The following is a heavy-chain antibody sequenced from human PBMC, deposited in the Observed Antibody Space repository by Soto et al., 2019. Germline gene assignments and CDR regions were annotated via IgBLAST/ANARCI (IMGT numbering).Heavy chain of an antibody. CDR1: GYTLTELS. CDR3: ASGGGSHYPHAY. D-gene: IGHD2-15*01. Sequence: ASVKVSCKVSGYTLTELSMHWVRQAPGKGLEWMGGFDPEDGETIYAQKFQGRVTMTEDTSTDTAYMELSSLRSEDTAVYYCASGGGSHYPHAYWGQGTLVTVSA. V-gene: IGHV1-24*01. CDR2: FDPEDGET. J-gene: IGHJ4*02.